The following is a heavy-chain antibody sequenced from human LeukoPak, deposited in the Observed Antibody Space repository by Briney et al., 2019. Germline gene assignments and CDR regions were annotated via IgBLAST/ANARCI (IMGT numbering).Heavy chain of an antibody. Sequence: GGSLRLSCAASGFTFSSYAMSWVREAPARGLEWVSSLRGNGDTFYADSVKGRFTLSRDDSKNTLYLQMNSLRAEDTAVYYCAKDLGYYYGSGNHFDYWGQGTLVAVSS. V-gene: IGHV3-23*01. D-gene: IGHD3-10*01. CDR2: LRGNGDT. CDR3: AKDLGYYYGSGNHFDY. CDR1: GFTFSSYA. J-gene: IGHJ4*02.